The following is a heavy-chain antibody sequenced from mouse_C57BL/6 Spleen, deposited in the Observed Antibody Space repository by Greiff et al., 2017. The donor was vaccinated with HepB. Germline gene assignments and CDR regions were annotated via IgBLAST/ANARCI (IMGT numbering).Heavy chain of an antibody. V-gene: IGHV5-12*01. D-gene: IGHD2-3*01. Sequence: EVKLVESGGGLVQPGGSLKLSCAASGFTFSDYYMYWVRQTPEKRLEWVAYISNGGGSTYYPDTVKGRFTISRDNAKNTLYLQMSRLKSEDTAMYYCARHDYDGYFAYWGHGTLVTVSA. CDR3: ARHDYDGYFAY. J-gene: IGHJ3*01. CDR2: ISNGGGST. CDR1: GFTFSDYY.